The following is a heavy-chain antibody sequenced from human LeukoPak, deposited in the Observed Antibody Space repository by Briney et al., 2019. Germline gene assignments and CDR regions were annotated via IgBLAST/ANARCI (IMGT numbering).Heavy chain of an antibody. D-gene: IGHD2-8*01. CDR2: ISYDGSNQ. Sequence: GGSLRLSCAASEFTFNSYVMHWVRQAPGKGLEWVAVISYDGSNQYYTDSVRGRFTISRDISKNTLYLQMHSLRAEDTAVYYCARSGYCTNGVCYAFFPFDYWGQGTLVTVSS. V-gene: IGHV3-30*04. J-gene: IGHJ4*02. CDR3: ARSGYCTNGVCYAFFPFDY. CDR1: EFTFNSYV.